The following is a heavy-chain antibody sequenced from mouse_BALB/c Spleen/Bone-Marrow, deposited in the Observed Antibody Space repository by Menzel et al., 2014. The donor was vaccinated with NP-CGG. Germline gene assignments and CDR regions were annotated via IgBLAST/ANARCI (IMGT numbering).Heavy chain of an antibody. V-gene: IGHV14-3*02. CDR2: IDPANGNT. CDR1: GFNIKDTY. J-gene: IGHJ3*01. Sequence: VQLQQSGAELVKPGASVKLSCTASGFNIKDTYIHWVKQRPEQGLEWIGRIDPANGNTKYDPKFQGKATITADTSSNTAYLQLSSLTSEDTAAYYCANYYYGSSLFAYWGQGTLVTVSA. D-gene: IGHD1-1*01. CDR3: ANYYYGSSLFAY.